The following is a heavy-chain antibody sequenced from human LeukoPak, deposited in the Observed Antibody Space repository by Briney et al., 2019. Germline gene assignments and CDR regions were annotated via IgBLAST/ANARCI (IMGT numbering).Heavy chain of an antibody. D-gene: IGHD6-13*01. J-gene: IGHJ6*03. CDR3: AREASSSWHYYYMDV. CDR1: GGSISGFY. Sequence: SETLSLTCTVSGGSISGFYWSWIRQPAGKGLEWIGRIYSAGSTNYNPSLKSRVTMSVDTSKNQFSLKLNSVTAADTAVFYCAREASSSWHYYYMDVWGKGTTVTVSS. V-gene: IGHV4-4*07. CDR2: IYSAGST.